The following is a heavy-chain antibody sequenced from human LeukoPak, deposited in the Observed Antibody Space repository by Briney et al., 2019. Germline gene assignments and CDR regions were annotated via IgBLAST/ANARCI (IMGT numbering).Heavy chain of an antibody. CDR3: AKEGYYEGTS. Sequence: GGSLRLSCAASGFTFSSYWMSWVRQAPGKGLEWVAFIRYDGSNKYYADSVKGRFTISRDNSKNTLYLQMNSLRAEDTAVYYCAKEGYYEGTSWGQGTLVTVSS. CDR1: GFTFSSYW. CDR2: IRYDGSNK. V-gene: IGHV3-30*02. J-gene: IGHJ4*02. D-gene: IGHD3-22*01.